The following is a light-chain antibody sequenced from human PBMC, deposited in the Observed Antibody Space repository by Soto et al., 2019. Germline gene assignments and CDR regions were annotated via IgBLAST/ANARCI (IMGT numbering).Light chain of an antibody. J-gene: IGLJ2*01. V-gene: IGLV2-18*01. Sequence: QSVLTQPPSVSGSPGQSVTISCTGTSSDVGNYDRVSWYQQPPGTAPKLMIYEVTNRPSGVPDRFSGSKSGNTASLTISGLQAEDESDYYCSLYTSSSTLVFGGGTKSPS. CDR1: SSDVGNYDR. CDR2: EVT. CDR3: SLYTSSSTLV.